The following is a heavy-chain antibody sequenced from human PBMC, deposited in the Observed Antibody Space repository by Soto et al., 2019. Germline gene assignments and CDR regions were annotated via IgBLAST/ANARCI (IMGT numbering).Heavy chain of an antibody. D-gene: IGHD3-10*01. J-gene: IGHJ6*02. Sequence: PGGSLRLSCAASGFTFSSYAMSWVRQAPGKGLEWVSAISGSGGSTYYADSVKGRFTISRDNSKNTLYLQMNSLRAEDTAVYYCAPALRGSGSYDVDYYYYGMDVWGQGTTVTVSS. V-gene: IGHV3-23*01. CDR1: GFTFSSYA. CDR3: APALRGSGSYDVDYYYYGMDV. CDR2: ISGSGGST.